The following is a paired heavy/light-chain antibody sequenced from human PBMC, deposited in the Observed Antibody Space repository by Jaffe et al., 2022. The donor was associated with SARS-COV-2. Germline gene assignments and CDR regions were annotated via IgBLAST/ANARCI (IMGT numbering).Heavy chain of an antibody. CDR1: GFNFETYS. V-gene: IGHV3-21*01. CDR3: SRLSQTPYYLDV. D-gene: IGHD2-15*01. J-gene: IGHJ6*03. CDR2: ISSASGYI. Sequence: EVQLVESGGGLVKPGGSLRLSCAVSGFNFETYSMNWVRQAPGKGLEWVSSISSASGYIFYADSLKGRFTISRDNAKNTLFLQMSSLRAEDTAVYYCSRLSQTPYYLDVWGKGTTVIVSS.
Light chain of an antibody. CDR3: QQRSNWPPTIT. Sequence: ENVLTQSPDTLSVSPGESATLSCRASQSLNIFLAWYQQKPGQAPRLLMYNASIRATGIPARFSGSGSGTDFTLTINNLEPEDFAVYYCQQRSNWPPTITFGPGTKVEIK. CDR1: QSLNIF. V-gene: IGKV3-11*01. J-gene: IGKJ3*01. CDR2: NAS.